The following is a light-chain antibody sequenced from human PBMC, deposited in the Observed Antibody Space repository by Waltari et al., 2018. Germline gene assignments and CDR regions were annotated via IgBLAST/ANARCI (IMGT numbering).Light chain of an antibody. CDR2: VNSDGSH. CDR1: SGHSNNI. V-gene: IGLV4-69*01. J-gene: IGLJ3*02. CDR3: QTGGHGTWV. Sequence: QLVLTQSPSASASLGASVKLTCTLSSGHSNNIIAWLQQRPEKGPRYLMKVNSDGSHNKGDEIPVRFAGSSSGAERYLAIASVQSEDEADYYCQTGGHGTWVFGGGTTLTVL.